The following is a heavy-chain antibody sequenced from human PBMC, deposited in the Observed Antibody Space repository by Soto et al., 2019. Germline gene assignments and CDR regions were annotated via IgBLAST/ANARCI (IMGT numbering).Heavy chain of an antibody. D-gene: IGHD3-9*01. J-gene: IGHJ5*02. V-gene: IGHV4-39*01. CDR3: ATNFVLIFQASNSIDP. Sequence: SETLSLTCTVSGGSISSSSYYWGWIRQPPGKGLEWIGSIYYSGSTYYNPSLKSRVTISVDTSKNQFSLKLSSVTAADTAVYYCATNFVLIFQASNSIDPLGPATPVTVSS. CDR1: GGSISSSSYY. CDR2: IYYSGST.